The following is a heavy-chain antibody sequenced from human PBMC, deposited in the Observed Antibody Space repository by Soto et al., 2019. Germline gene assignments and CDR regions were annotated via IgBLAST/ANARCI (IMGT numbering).Heavy chain of an antibody. D-gene: IGHD3-3*01. CDR3: ARDGWFSALRMPFGLDV. CDR2: INPNGGST. CDR1: GYTFSNYY. V-gene: IGHV1-46*01. Sequence: QVQLVQSGAEVKKPGASVKVSCKASGYTFSNYYIHWVRQAPGQGLAWMGIINPNGGSTTYAQKFQGTVTMTRDTSTSTVYMELSSLTSEDTALYYCARDGWFSALRMPFGLDVWGQGTTVTVSS. J-gene: IGHJ6*02.